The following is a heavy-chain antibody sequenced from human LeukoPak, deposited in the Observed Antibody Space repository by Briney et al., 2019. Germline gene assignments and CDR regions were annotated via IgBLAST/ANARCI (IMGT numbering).Heavy chain of an antibody. CDR1: GGSITNYY. V-gene: IGHV4-4*07. Sequence: PSETLSLTCTVSGGSITNYYWSWIRQPAGKGLEWIGRIYTSGSTNYNPSLKSRVTMSVDTSKNQFSLKLSSVIAADTAVYYCARDPPGLSLFDSWGQGTLVTVSS. CDR3: ARDPPGLSLFDS. CDR2: IYTSGST. J-gene: IGHJ4*02. D-gene: IGHD2-21*01.